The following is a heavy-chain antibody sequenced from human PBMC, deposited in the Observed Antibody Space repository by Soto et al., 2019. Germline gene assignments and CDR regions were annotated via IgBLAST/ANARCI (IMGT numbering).Heavy chain of an antibody. D-gene: IGHD3-10*01. CDR1: GLTFTSYA. CDR2: ISGSGGST. Sequence: EVQLLESGGGLVQPGGSLRLSCAASGLTFTSYAMTWVRQAPGKGLEWVSAISGSGGSTYYADSVKGRFTISRDNSKNTLYLQMNSLRAEDTAVYYCAKDRGLIWFGEQIDYWGQVTLVSVSS. CDR3: AKDRGLIWFGEQIDY. J-gene: IGHJ4*02. V-gene: IGHV3-23*01.